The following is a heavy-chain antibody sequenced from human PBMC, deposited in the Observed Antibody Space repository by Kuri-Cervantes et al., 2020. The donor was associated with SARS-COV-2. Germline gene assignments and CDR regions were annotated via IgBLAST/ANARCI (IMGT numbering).Heavy chain of an antibody. CDR3: ARDLGSPLVVSFADYMDV. D-gene: IGHD2-2*01. Sequence: GGSLRLSCAASGFTFSNAWMSWVRQAPGKGLEWVGRIKSKTDGGTTDYAAPVKGRFTISRDDSKNTLYLQMNSLKTEDTAVYYCARDLGSPLVVSFADYMDVWGKGTTVTVSS. CDR2: IKSKTDGGTT. CDR1: GFTFSNAW. V-gene: IGHV3-15*01. J-gene: IGHJ6*03.